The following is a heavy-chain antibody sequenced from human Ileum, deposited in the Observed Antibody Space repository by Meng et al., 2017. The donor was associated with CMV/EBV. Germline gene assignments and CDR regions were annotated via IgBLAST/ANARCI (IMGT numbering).Heavy chain of an antibody. V-gene: IGHV3-23*01. CDR1: GFTFGTYA. D-gene: IGHD6-19*01. J-gene: IGHJ4*02. CDR2: ISSSDGRT. Sequence: GGSLRLSCAASGFTFGTYAMSWVRQAPGKGPEWVPAISSSDGRTSYADSVRGRFTISRDNSKNTLYLQMNSLRAEDTAVYYCAKSPIWVAVAGVLHYWGQGTQVTVSS. CDR3: AKSPIWVAVAGVLHY.